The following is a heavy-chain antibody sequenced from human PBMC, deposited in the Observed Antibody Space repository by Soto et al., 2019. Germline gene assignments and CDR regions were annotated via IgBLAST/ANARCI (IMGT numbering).Heavy chain of an antibody. Sequence: ASVKVSCKASGGTFSSYAISWARQAPGQGLEWMGGIIPIFGTANYAQKFQGRVTITADKSTSTAYMELSSLRSEDTAVYYCAREESSGWYFLFDYWGQGTLVTVS. V-gene: IGHV1-69*06. CDR1: GGTFSSYA. J-gene: IGHJ4*02. CDR2: IIPIFGTA. D-gene: IGHD6-19*01. CDR3: AREESSGWYFLFDY.